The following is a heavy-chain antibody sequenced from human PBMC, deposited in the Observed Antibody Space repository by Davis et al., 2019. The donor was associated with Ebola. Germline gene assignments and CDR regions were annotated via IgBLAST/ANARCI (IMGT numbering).Heavy chain of an antibody. CDR3: ARSRYDFLSGYPEYFHF. V-gene: IGHV1-2*02. CDR1: GYTLTDYQ. D-gene: IGHD3-3*01. J-gene: IGHJ1*01. CDR2: INPISGDT. Sequence: ASVKVSCKASGYTLTDYQMHWVRQAPGQGLEWLGGINPISGDTNYTQKFHGRVTMTRDTSITTAYMELSRLTSDDTAVYYCARSRYDFLSGYPEYFHFWGQGTLVAVSS.